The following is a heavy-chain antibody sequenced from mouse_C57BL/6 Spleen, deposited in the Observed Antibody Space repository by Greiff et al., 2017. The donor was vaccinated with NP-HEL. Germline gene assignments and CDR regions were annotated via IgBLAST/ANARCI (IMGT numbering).Heavy chain of an antibody. D-gene: IGHD1-1*01. Sequence: VKLVESGPELVKPGASVKISCKASGYAFSSSWMNWVKQRPGKGLEWIGRLYPGDGDTNYNGKFKGKATLTADKSSSTAYMQLSSLTSEDSAVYFCARWSYYGSSYGYFDVWGTGTTVTVSS. V-gene: IGHV1-82*01. J-gene: IGHJ1*03. CDR2: LYPGDGDT. CDR1: GYAFSSSW. CDR3: ARWSYYGSSYGYFDV.